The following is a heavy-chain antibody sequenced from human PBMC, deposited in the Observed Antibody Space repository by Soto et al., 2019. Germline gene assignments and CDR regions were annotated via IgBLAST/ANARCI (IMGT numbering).Heavy chain of an antibody. CDR3: ANGYCSGGNCDGEDYYYYYYMDV. Sequence: PGRSLRLSCAALGVTFIGHAMSWVRQAPGKGLEWVSAISGSGGSTYYADSANGGFTISRDNSKNTLYRQMNSLSAEDTAVYYCANGYCSGGNCDGEDYYYYYYMDVWRKRTTVTVSS. CDR2: ISGSGGST. V-gene: IGHV3-23*01. J-gene: IGHJ6*03. CDR1: GVTFIGHA. D-gene: IGHD2-15*01.